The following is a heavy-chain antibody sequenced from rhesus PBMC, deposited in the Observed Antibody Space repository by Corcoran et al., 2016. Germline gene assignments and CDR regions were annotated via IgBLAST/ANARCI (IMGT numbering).Heavy chain of an antibody. CDR2: INQKPGGP. CDR3: ARLLSARYSGYSYDY. Sequence: QVQLVQSGAEVKKPGSSVKVACKASGYTFTDYYMHWVRQASGQGLEWMGEINQKPGGPNDAQKFQGRVTMTRDTSTSTAYMELSSLRSEDTAVYYCARLLSARYSGYSYDYWGQGVLVTVSS. J-gene: IGHJ4*01. CDR1: GYTFTDYY. V-gene: IGHV1-138*01. D-gene: IGHD5-24*01.